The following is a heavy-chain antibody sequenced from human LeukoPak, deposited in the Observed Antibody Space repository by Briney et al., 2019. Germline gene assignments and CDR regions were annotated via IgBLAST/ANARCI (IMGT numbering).Heavy chain of an antibody. J-gene: IGHJ4*02. Sequence: SQTLSLTCAISGDSVSSSTAAWNWIRQSPSRGLEWLGRTYYRSRWSFEYTTSVKSRITINADTSENQFSLQLKSVTPEDTAVYYCARLDYGAPDYWGQGTLVTVSS. CDR3: ARLDYGAPDY. CDR1: GDSVSSSTAA. CDR2: TYYRSRWSF. D-gene: IGHD3-16*01. V-gene: IGHV6-1*01.